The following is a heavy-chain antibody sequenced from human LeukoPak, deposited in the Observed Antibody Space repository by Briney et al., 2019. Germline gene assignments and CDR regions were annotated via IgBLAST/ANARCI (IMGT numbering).Heavy chain of an antibody. J-gene: IGHJ5*02. CDR3: ARAPGVAAAGFNWFDP. Sequence: PSETLSLTCTVSGGSISSSSYYWSWIRQPAGKGLEWIGRIYTSGSTNYNPSLKSRVTISVDTSKNQFSLKLSSVTAADTAVHYCARAPGVAAAGFNWFDPWGQGTLVTVSS. CDR2: IYTSGST. D-gene: IGHD6-13*01. V-gene: IGHV4-61*02. CDR1: GGSISSSSYY.